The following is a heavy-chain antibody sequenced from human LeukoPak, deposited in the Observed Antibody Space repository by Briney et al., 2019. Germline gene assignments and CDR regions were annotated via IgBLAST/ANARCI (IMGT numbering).Heavy chain of an antibody. CDR3: AREFDGSASGAGY. D-gene: IGHD1-26*01. Sequence: PGGSLRLSCAASAFTFSNYWMSWVRQAPGKGLEWVANIKQDGSEKYYVDSVKGRFTVSRDNAKRSLYLQMNSLRADDTAVYYCAREFDGSASGAGYWGQGTLVTVSS. J-gene: IGHJ4*02. CDR2: IKQDGSEK. CDR1: AFTFSNYW. V-gene: IGHV3-7*01.